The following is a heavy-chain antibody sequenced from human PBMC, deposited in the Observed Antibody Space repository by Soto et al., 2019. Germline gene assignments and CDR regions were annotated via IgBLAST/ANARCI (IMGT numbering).Heavy chain of an antibody. V-gene: IGHV1-18*01. Sequence: ASVKVSCKASGYTLTNYAVSWVRQAPGQGPEWMGWINTYNGNSNYAQKFQGRVTMTTDTSTNTAYMELRSLTSDDTAVYHCARDCTGGSCFCIYWGQGTLVTVSS. CDR2: INTYNGNS. CDR1: GYTLTNYA. J-gene: IGHJ4*02. CDR3: ARDCTGGSCFCIY. D-gene: IGHD2-15*01.